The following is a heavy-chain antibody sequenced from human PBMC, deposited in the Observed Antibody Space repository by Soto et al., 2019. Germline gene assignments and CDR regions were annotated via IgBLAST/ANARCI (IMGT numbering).Heavy chain of an antibody. J-gene: IGHJ4*02. CDR1: GYSISSGSY. CDR2: IYYSGST. V-gene: IGHV4-38-2*02. CDR3: ARDSHFDY. Sequence: SETLSLTCTVSGYSISSGSYWAWIRQPPGKGLEWIGYIYYSGSTYYNPSLKSRVTISVDTSKNQFSLNLSSVTAADTAVYYCARDSHFDYWGQGTLVTVSS.